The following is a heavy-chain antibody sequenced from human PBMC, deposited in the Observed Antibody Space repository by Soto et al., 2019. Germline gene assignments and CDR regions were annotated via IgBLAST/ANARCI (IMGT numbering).Heavy chain of an antibody. CDR1: GFTFSSYG. J-gene: IGHJ4*02. Sequence: QVQLVESGGGVVQPGRSLRLSCAASGFTFSSYGMHWVRQAPGKGLEWVAVISYDGSNKYYADSVKGRFTISRDNSKNTLYLQMNSLRAEDTAVYYCAKGAPPKDEYFDYWGQGTLVTVSS. CDR3: AKGAPPKDEYFDY. CDR2: ISYDGSNK. V-gene: IGHV3-30*18.